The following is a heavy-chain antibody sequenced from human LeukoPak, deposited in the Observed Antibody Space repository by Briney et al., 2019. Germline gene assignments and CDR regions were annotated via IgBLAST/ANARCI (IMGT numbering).Heavy chain of an antibody. CDR2: ISGSRGST. CDR1: GFTFSSYA. CDR3: ARDDQPTIGLPAPFGP. D-gene: IGHD2/OR15-2a*01. Sequence: PGGSLRLSCAASGFTFSSYAMSWVRQAPGKGLEWVSAISGSRGSTYYADSVKGRFTISRDNSKNTLYLQMNSLRAEDTAVYYCARDDQPTIGLPAPFGPWGQGTLVTVSS. V-gene: IGHV3-23*01. J-gene: IGHJ5*02.